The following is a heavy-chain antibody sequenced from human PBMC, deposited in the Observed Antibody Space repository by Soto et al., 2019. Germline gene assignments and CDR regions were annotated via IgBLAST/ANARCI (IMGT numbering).Heavy chain of an antibody. D-gene: IGHD6-13*01. J-gene: IGHJ5*02. CDR2: INAANGDT. V-gene: IGHV1-3*01. CDR3: VRRPLSANGIDWFDT. Sequence: ASVKVSCKASGYTFTSYGIHWVRQTPGQRLEWMGWINAANGDTKYSPKFQGRVTITRDTSASTAYMELSSLRSEDTAVYYCVRRPLSANGIDWFDTWGRGTLVTVSS. CDR1: GYTFTSYG.